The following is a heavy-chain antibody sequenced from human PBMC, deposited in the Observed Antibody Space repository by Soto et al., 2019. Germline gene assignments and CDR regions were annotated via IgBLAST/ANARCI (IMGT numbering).Heavy chain of an antibody. CDR2: ISYDGSNK. CDR3: ARGANCISTSCHPHYYYYYGMDV. D-gene: IGHD2-2*01. J-gene: IGHJ6*02. V-gene: IGHV3-30-3*01. Sequence: QVQLVESGGGVVQPGRSLRLSCAASGFTFSSYAMHWVRQAPGKGLEWVAVISYDGSNKYYADSVKGRFTISRDNSKNTLYLQMNSLRAEDTAVYYCARGANCISTSCHPHYYYYYGMDVWGQGTTVTVSS. CDR1: GFTFSSYA.